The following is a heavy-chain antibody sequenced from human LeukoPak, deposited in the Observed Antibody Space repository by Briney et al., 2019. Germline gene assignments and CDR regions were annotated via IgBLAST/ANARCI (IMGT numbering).Heavy chain of an antibody. V-gene: IGHV3-23*01. Sequence: PGGSLRLSCAASGFTFSSYAMTWVRQAPGKGMEWISSISGGGGTTFYAGGVKGRFTISRDNPKNTSYLQMNSLKVEDSAVYFCAREDARQPPRPCDYWGQGTLVTVSS. J-gene: IGHJ4*02. CDR2: ISGGGGTT. CDR1: GFTFSSYA. CDR3: AREDARQPPRPCDY. D-gene: IGHD6-6*01.